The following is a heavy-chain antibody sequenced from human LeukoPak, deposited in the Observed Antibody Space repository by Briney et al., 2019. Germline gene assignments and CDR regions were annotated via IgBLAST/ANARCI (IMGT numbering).Heavy chain of an antibody. D-gene: IGHD5-18*01. CDR3: ARARGYSYGYHFDY. V-gene: IGHV4-4*02. CDR1: GGXISSSNW. Sequence: SGTLSLTCAVSGGXISSSNWWSWVRQPPGKGLEWIGEIYHSGSTNYNPSLKSRVTISVDTSKNQFSLKLSSVTAADTAVYYCARARGYSYGYHFDYWGQGTLVTVSS. CDR2: IYHSGST. J-gene: IGHJ4*02.